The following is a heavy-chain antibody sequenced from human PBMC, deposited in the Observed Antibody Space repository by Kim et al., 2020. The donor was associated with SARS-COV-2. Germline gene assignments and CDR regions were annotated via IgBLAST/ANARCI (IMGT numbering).Heavy chain of an antibody. CDR2: IWYDGSNK. J-gene: IGHJ4*02. CDR1: GFTFSSYG. CDR3: AKDYGAGYGGYSEYYYDSSGVRPTNY. Sequence: GGSLRLSCAASGFTFSSYGMHWVRQAPGKGLEWVAVIWYDGSNKYYADSVKGRFTISRDNSKNTLYLQMNSLRAEDTAVYYCAKDYGAGYGGYSEYYYDSSGVRPTNYWGQGTLVTVSS. V-gene: IGHV3-33*06. D-gene: IGHD3-22*01.